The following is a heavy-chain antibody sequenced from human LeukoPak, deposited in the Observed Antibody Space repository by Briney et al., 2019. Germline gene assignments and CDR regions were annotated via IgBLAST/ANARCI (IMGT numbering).Heavy chain of an antibody. D-gene: IGHD2-21*02. J-gene: IGHJ4*02. CDR1: GGSISSGSYY. V-gene: IGHV4-61*02. Sequence: SDALSLTCTVSGGSISSGSYYWSWIRQPAGKGLEWIGRIYTSGSTNYNPSLKSRVTISVDTSKNQFSLKLSSVTAADTAVYYCARAASVTAIYFDYWGQGTLVTVSS. CDR2: IYTSGST. CDR3: ARAASVTAIYFDY.